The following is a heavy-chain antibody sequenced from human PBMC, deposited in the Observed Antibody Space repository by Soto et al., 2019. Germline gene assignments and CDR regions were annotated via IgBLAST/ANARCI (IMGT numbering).Heavy chain of an antibody. J-gene: IGHJ6*02. CDR1: GGSISSSNW. CDR2: IFHNGKT. V-gene: IGHV4-4*02. Sequence: QVQLQESGPGLVKPSGTLSLTCAVSGGSISSSNWWSWVRQPPGKGLEWIGEIFHNGKTYSNPSRTGRVTLSVDKSKNQFSPNLNSVTAADPAVYYCASRSYAMDIWGQGTTVTVSS. CDR3: ASRSYAMDI. D-gene: IGHD3-16*02.